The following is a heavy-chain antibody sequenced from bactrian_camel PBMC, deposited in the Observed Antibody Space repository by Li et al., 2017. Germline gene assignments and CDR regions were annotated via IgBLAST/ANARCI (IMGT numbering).Heavy chain of an antibody. Sequence: DVQLVESGGGLVQPGGSLRLSCAASGLTVTTYYMSWVRQAPGKGLEWVSTITLGRSGGTAYYADSVKGRFTASRDNAKNTLYLQMNDLKPEDMAMYYCAVGTTAHRYWGQGTQVTVS. J-gene: IGHJ4*01. CDR3: AVGTTAHRY. D-gene: IGHD7*01. V-gene: IGHV3S40*01. CDR1: GLTVTTYY. CDR2: ITLGRSGGTA.